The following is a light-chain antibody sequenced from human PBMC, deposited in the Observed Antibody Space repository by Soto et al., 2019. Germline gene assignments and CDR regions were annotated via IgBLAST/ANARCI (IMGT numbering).Light chain of an antibody. CDR1: QSVSGRQ. CDR3: QQYAASPTWT. V-gene: IGKV3-20*01. J-gene: IGKJ1*01. CDR2: GAS. Sequence: EILLTQSPGTLSWSPGESATLSCGGSQSVSGRQLAWYQQKPGQAPRLLIFGASNRAAGIPDRFSGSGSGTDFTLTISRLEPEDFAVYYCQQYAASPTWTFGQGTKVDIK.